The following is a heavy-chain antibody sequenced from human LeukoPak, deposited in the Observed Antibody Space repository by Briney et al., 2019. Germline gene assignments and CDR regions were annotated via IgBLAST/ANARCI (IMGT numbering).Heavy chain of an antibody. CDR2: IGGNRKTI. Sequence: GGSLRLSCAASGFTFSSNGMNWVRQAPGKGLEWISYIGGNRKTIYYADSVKGRFTVSTDNTKNSLYLQMNSLRAEDTAVYYCVRDLDSGVNYVEYWGQGTLVTVSS. CDR1: GFTFSSNG. CDR3: VRDLDSGVNYVEY. V-gene: IGHV3-48*04. D-gene: IGHD3/OR15-3a*01. J-gene: IGHJ4*02.